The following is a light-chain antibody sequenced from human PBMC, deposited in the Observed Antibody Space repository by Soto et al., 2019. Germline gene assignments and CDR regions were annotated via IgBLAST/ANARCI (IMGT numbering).Light chain of an antibody. Sequence: EVVLTQSPGTLSLSPGDRATLYCRASQSLTWNYLAWYQSKPGQPPRLLVYGVSARATGVPDRFSGSGSGSDFTLTISRLESEDFAVYYCQQYDVPLFTFGQGTQLEIK. CDR3: QQYDVPLFT. CDR1: QSLTWNY. J-gene: IGKJ2*01. V-gene: IGKV3-20*01. CDR2: GVS.